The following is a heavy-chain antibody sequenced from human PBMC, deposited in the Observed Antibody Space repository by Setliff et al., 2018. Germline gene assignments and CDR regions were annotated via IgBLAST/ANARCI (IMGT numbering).Heavy chain of an antibody. CDR3: ARDLGTSSTSDY. CDR2: INPVGGST. V-gene: IGHV1-46*01. Sequence: ASVKVSCKASGYTFSRLYIHWVRQAPGQGPEWVGLINPVGGSTIYALKFQGRVSMTRDMSTATVYMELSSLTSDDTAVYYCARDLGTSSTSDYWGQGTLVTVSS. D-gene: IGHD6-6*01. CDR1: GYTFSRLY. J-gene: IGHJ4*02.